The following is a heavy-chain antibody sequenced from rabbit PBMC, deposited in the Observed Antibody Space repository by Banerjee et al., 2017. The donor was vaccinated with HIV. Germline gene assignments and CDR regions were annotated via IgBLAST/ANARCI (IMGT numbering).Heavy chain of an antibody. J-gene: IGHJ2*01. Sequence: QEQLKETGGGLVQPGGSLTLSCKASGFSLNFYYMTWVRQAPGKGLEWIACIYGGSDDSTYYANWAKGRFTCSKPSTTVTLQMTSLTAADTATYFCARDSNDWCFDVWGPGTLVTVS. CDR1: GFSLNFYYM. D-gene: IGHD4-1*01. CDR2: IYGGSDDST. CDR3: ARDSNDWCFDV. V-gene: IGHV1S45*01.